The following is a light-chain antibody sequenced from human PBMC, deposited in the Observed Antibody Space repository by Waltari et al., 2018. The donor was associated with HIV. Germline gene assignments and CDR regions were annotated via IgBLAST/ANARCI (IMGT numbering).Light chain of an antibody. CDR1: QSISSW. CDR3: QQYKSYT. V-gene: IGKV1-5*03. J-gene: IGKJ2*01. Sequence: DIQMTQSPSTLSASVGDRVTITCRASQSISSWLAWYQQKPGKAPKLLIYKASSLESGVPSRFSGSGSGTEFTLTISSLQPDDFATYYCQQYKSYTFGQGTKLEIK. CDR2: KAS.